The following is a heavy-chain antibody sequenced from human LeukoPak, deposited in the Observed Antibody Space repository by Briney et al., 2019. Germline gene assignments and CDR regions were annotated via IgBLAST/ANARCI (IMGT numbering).Heavy chain of an antibody. CDR2: IYYSGST. J-gene: IGHJ3*02. CDR3: ASQNKRYDYASGFYGPAAFDI. CDR1: GASISISTYY. V-gene: IGHV4-39*01. D-gene: IGHD3-3*01. Sequence: SETLSLTCSVSGASISISTYYWSWIRQPPGKGLEWIGSIYYSGSTYYSPSLKSRVTISVDTSKDQFSLNLGSVTAADTAVYYCASQNKRYDYASGFYGPAAFDIWGRGTMVTVSS.